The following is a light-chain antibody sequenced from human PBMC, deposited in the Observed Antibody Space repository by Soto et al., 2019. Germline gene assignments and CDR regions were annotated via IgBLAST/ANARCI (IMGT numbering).Light chain of an antibody. CDR2: AAS. V-gene: IGKV1-9*01. CDR1: QGISNY. J-gene: IGKJ3*01. Sequence: DIQLTQSPFFLSASVGDRVTITCRSSQGISNYLAWYQQKPGKAPKLLIHAASTLQIGVPSRFSGSGSGTEFTLTISSLQPEDFATYYCQQLNISPFSFGPGTKVDIK. CDR3: QQLNISPFS.